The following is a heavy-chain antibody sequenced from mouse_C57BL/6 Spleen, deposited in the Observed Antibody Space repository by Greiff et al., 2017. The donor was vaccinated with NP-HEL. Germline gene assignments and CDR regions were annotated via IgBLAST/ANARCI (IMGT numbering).Heavy chain of an antibody. D-gene: IGHD2-3*01. CDR1: GYSITSGYY. V-gene: IGHV3-6*01. Sequence: EVKLMESGPGLVKPSQSLSLTCSVTGYSITSGYYWNWIRQFPGNKLEWMGYISYDGSNNYNPSLKNRISITRDTSKNQFFLKLNSVTTEDTATYYCASAIYDGYYGGWFAYWGQGTLVTVSA. CDR3: ASAIYDGYYGGWFAY. CDR2: ISYDGSN. J-gene: IGHJ3*01.